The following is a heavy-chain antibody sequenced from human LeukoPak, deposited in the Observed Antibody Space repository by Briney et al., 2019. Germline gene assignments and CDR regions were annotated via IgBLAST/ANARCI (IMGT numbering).Heavy chain of an antibody. CDR1: GYSISSGYY. CDR3: ARGHITMHSPPKKRRYYFDY. CDR2: IYHSGST. V-gene: IGHV4-38-2*02. Sequence: SETLSLTCTVSGYSISSGYYWGWIRQPPGKGLEWIGSIYHSGSTNYNPSLKSRVTISVDTSKNQFSLKLSSVTAADTAVYYCARGHITMHSPPKKRRYYFDYWGQGTLVTVSS. D-gene: IGHD3-10*01. J-gene: IGHJ4*02.